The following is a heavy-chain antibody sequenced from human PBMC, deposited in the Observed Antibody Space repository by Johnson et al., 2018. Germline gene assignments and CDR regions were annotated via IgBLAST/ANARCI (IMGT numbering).Heavy chain of an antibody. CDR1: GYSFSTHW. CDR3: ANNDYGDYLEAFDI. J-gene: IGHJ3*02. CDR2: IYPGDSDT. V-gene: IGHV5-51*01. D-gene: IGHD4-17*01. Sequence: EQLVQSGAEVKEATESLKISCEGSGYSFSTHWIGWVRQMPGKGLEWMGIIYPGDSDTRYTPSFQGQGTISADKSINTAYWQWSNVRASDTAMYYCANNDYGDYLEAFDIWGQGTMVTVSS.